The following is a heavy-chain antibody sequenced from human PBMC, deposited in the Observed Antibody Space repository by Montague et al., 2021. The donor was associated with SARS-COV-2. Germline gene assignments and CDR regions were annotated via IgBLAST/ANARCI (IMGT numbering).Heavy chain of an antibody. Sequence: TLSLTCTASGAPINIGNYYWNWIRQPAGKGLEWIGRIYTSGRTDYNPSLRSRLTISFNTSKNEFSLRLNSLTAADTAVYYCARDFPTGRYYFDFWGQGTLVIVSS. V-gene: IGHV4-61*02. CDR1: GAPINIGNYY. D-gene: IGHD3-10*01. CDR2: IYTSGRT. J-gene: IGHJ4*02. CDR3: ARDFPTGRYYFDF.